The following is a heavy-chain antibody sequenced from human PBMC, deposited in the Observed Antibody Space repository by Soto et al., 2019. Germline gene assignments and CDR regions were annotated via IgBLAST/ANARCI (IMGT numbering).Heavy chain of an antibody. CDR2: ISGSGGST. CDR3: ARDFNRVGWYNWFDP. J-gene: IGHJ5*02. CDR1: GFTFSSYA. D-gene: IGHD6-19*01. V-gene: IGHV3-23*01. Sequence: GGSLRLSCAASGFTFSSYAMSWVRQAPGKGLEWVSAISGSGGSTYYADSVKGRFTISRDNSKNTLYLQMNSLRAEDTALFYCARDFNRVGWYNWFDPWGQGTLVTVSS.